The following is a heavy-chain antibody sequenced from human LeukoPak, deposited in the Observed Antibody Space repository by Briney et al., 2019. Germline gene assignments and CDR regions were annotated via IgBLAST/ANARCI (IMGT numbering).Heavy chain of an antibody. V-gene: IGHV1-2*02. CDR2: INPNSGGT. CDR3: ARDSYDILTGYPPAPFDY. Sequence: EASVKVSCKASGYTFTGYYMYWVRQAPGQGLEWMGWINPNSGGTNYAQKFQGRVTMTRDTSINTAYMELSRLRSDDTAVYYCARDSYDILTGYPPAPFDYWGQGTLVTVSS. CDR1: GYTFTGYY. J-gene: IGHJ4*02. D-gene: IGHD3-9*01.